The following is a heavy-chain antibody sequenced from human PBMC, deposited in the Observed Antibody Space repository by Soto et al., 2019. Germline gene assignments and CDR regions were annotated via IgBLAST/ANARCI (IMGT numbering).Heavy chain of an antibody. D-gene: IGHD2-15*01. CDR1: GFTVSSNY. Sequence: EVQLVESGGGLVQPGGSLRLSCAASGFTVSSNYMNWVRQAPGKGLEWVSVIYSGVSTYYADSVKGRFTISRDNSKNALYLQMNTLRAEDTAVYYCGRGWWAHFDYWGQGTLVTVSS. J-gene: IGHJ4*02. V-gene: IGHV3-66*01. CDR2: IYSGVST. CDR3: GRGWWAHFDY.